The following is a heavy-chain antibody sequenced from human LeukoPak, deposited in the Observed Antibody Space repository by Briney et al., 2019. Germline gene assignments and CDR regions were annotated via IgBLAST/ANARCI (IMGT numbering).Heavy chain of an antibody. CDR2: TYYRSKWYY. D-gene: IGHD1-26*01. CDR3: ARDPVGGSTIFDY. Sequence: SQTLSLTCAISGDSVSSNSAAWIWIRQSPSRGLEWLGRTYYRSKWYYDYAVAVKSRISNNPDTSKNQFSLQLSSVTPEDTAVYYCARDPVGGSTIFDYWGQGTLVTVSS. V-gene: IGHV6-1*01. J-gene: IGHJ4*02. CDR1: GDSVSSNSAA.